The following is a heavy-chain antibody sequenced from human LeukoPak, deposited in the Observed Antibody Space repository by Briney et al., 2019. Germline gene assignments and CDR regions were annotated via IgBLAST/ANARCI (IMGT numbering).Heavy chain of an antibody. V-gene: IGHV1-24*01. CDR3: ATRGSDFWSGFDY. CDR2: FDPENAEI. CDR1: GNTLRELP. D-gene: IGHD3-3*01. J-gene: IGHJ4*02. Sequence: GGSAKVSCKLSGNTLRELPIQWVRQTGGKGLEWMAGFDPENAEIVYAQKFQGRVTMTEDSSTNTAYLELTSLTSDDTALYYCATRGSDFWSGFDYWGQGTQVTVSS.